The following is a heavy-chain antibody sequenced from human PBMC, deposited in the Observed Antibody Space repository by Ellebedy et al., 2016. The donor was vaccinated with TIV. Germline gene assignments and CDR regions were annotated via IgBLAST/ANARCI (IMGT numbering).Heavy chain of an antibody. CDR1: GDSITWNH. J-gene: IGHJ3*01. CDR3: AKYTTSGGGRGF. V-gene: IGHV4-59*08. Sequence: MPGGSLRLSCSVSGDSITWNHWAWIRQPPGKGLEWIGCIYDRETTRYNPSLRSRITISQDTSKNQFSLTLNSVTAADTAVYYCAKYTTSGGGRGFWGPGTVVTVSS. CDR2: IYDRETT. D-gene: IGHD2-15*01.